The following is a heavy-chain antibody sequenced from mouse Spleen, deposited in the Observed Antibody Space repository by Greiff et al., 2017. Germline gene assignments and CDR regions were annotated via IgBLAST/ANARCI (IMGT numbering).Heavy chain of an antibody. CDR2: ISSGGGNT. D-gene: IGHD2-14*01. CDR1: GFTFSSYA. Sequence: EVKLMESGGGLVKLGGSLKLSCAASGFTFSSYAMSWVRQTPEKRLEWVATISSGGGNTYYPDSVKGRFTISRDNAKNTLYLQMSSLKSEDTAMYYCARHSYRYDNVYFDYWGQGTTLTVSS. J-gene: IGHJ2*01. V-gene: IGHV5-9*04. CDR3: ARHSYRYDNVYFDY.